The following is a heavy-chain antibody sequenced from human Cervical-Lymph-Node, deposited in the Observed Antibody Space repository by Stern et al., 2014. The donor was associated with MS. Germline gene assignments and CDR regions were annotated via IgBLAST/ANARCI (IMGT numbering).Heavy chain of an antibody. CDR3: ARGQETMIVAPFDP. D-gene: IGHD3-22*01. V-gene: IGHV4-59*01. J-gene: IGHJ5*02. Sequence: QLQLQESGPGLVTPSETLSLTCAVSGDSMNDYYWHWIRQPPGKGLEWIGYIDYNGRTDYNPSLRGRVPISVDTSKNQISLKLGSVTTADTAVYYCARGQETMIVAPFDPWGQGTQVTVSS. CDR1: GDSMNDYY. CDR2: IDYNGRT.